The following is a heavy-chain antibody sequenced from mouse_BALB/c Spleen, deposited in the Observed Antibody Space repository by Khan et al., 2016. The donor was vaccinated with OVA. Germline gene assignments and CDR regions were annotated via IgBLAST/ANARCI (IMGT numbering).Heavy chain of an antibody. CDR3: ARIKKIVATYFDY. Sequence: QVRLQQSGAELVKAGASVKMSCKASGYTFTSYWMHWVKQRLGQGLEWFAETNPTNGRTYYNEKFKSKATLTVDKSSSTAYMLLSGPRFEDSAVYYCARIKKIVATYFDYWGQGTTRTVSS. J-gene: IGHJ2*01. CDR2: TNPTNGRT. D-gene: IGHD1-1*01. V-gene: IGHV1S81*02. CDR1: GYTFTSYW.